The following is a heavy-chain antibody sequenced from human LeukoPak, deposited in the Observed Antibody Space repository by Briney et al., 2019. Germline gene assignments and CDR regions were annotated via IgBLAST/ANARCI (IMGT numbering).Heavy chain of an antibody. CDR2: IYYSGST. CDR1: GGSISSYY. D-gene: IGHD6-19*01. CDR3: ARGGSGWYEAAFDI. V-gene: IGHV4-59*08. Sequence: PSETLSLTCTVSGGSISSYYWSWIRQPPGKGLEWIGYIYYSGSTNYNPSLKSRVTISVDTSKNQFSLKLSSVTAADTAVYYCARGGSGWYEAAFDIWGQGTMVTVSS. J-gene: IGHJ3*02.